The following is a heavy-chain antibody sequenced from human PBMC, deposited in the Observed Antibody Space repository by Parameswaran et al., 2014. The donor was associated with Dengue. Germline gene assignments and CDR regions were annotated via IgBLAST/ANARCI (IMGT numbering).Heavy chain of an antibody. V-gene: IGHV4-39*02. CDR3: AREFEQLATKIEDAFDI. D-gene: IGHD6-6*01. CDR2: IYYSGST. Sequence: VRQAPGRAGVDWSIYYSGSTYYNPSLKSRVTISVDTSKNQFSLKLSSVTAADTAVYYCAREFEQLATKIEDAFDIWGQGTMVTVSS. J-gene: IGHJ3*02.